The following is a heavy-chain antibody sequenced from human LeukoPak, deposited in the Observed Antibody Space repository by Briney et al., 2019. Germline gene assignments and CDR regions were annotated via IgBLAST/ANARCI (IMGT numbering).Heavy chain of an antibody. CDR3: ARDGDGSGLYYFDY. D-gene: IGHD3-10*01. CDR2: IWYDGSNK. V-gene: IGHV3-33*01. CDR1: GFTFSGYG. J-gene: IGHJ4*02. Sequence: GGSLRLSCAASGFTFSGYGMHWVRQAPGKGLEWVAVIWYDGSNKYYADSVKGRFTISRDNSKNTLYLQMNSLRAEDTAVYYCARDGDGSGLYYFDYWGQGTLVTVSS.